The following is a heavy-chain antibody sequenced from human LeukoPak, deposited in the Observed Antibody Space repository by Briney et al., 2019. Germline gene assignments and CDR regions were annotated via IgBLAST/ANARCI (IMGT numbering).Heavy chain of an antibody. CDR1: GFTFSGYA. CDR3: ARDPAEADC. Sequence: GGSLRLSCAASGFTFSGYAMNWVRQAPGKGLEWVSSINGGGNTFYADSVKGRFAISRDNAKNSLYLQMNGLRAEDAAVYYCARDPAEADCWGQGTLVTVSS. J-gene: IGHJ4*02. CDR2: INGGGNT. V-gene: IGHV3-21*06.